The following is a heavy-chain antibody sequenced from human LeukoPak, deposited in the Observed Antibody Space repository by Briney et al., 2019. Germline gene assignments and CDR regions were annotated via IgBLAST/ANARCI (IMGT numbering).Heavy chain of an antibody. CDR2: IYYSGST. J-gene: IGHJ4*02. V-gene: IGHV4-31*03. D-gene: IGHD4-17*01. Sequence: SETLSLTCTVSGGSISSGGYYWSWIRQHPGKGLEWIGYIYYSGSTYYNPSLKSRVTISVDTSKNQFSLKLSSVTAADTAVYYCARESHPNDYGDYVDYWGQGTLVTVSS. CDR1: GGSISSGGYY. CDR3: ARESHPNDYGDYVDY.